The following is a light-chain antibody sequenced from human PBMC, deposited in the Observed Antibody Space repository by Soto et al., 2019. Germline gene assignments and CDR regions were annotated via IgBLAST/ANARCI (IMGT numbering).Light chain of an antibody. CDR3: QQHGQSPTT. CDR1: KSVNRN. J-gene: IGKJ5*01. Sequence: EIVVTQSPATMSVSPGERSTLSCMASKSVNRNYLAWYQQKPGEAPRLLIYRISNRATDIPDRFSGSGSGTEFTLTISSLQPEDFETYYCQQHGQSPTTFGQGTRLEIK. CDR2: RIS. V-gene: IGKV3D-15*01.